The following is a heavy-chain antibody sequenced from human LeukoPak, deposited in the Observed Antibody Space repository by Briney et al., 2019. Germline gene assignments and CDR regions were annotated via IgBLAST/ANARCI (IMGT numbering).Heavy chain of an antibody. CDR1: GFTFSSYA. CDR3: AKEGAHDIVVDNWFDP. V-gene: IGHV3-23*01. CDR2: ISGSGGST. Sequence: GGSLRLSCAASGFTFSSYAMSWVRQAPGKGLEWVSAISGSGGSTYYADSVKGRFTISRDNSKNTLYLQMNSLRAEDTAVYYCAKEGAHDIVVDNWFDPWGQGTLVTVSS. D-gene: IGHD2-21*01. J-gene: IGHJ5*02.